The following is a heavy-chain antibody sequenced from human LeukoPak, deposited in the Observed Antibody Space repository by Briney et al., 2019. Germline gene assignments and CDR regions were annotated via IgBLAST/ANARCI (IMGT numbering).Heavy chain of an antibody. CDR3: ASSGYDFWSGYYMDYGMDV. Sequence: PSETLSLTCTVSGGSISSGGYYWSWIRQHPGKGLEWIGYIYYSGSTNYNPSLKSRVTISVDTSKNQFSLKLSSVTAADTAVYYCASSGYDFWSGYYMDYGMDVWGQGTTVTVSS. V-gene: IGHV4-61*08. CDR1: GGSISSGGYY. J-gene: IGHJ6*02. D-gene: IGHD3-3*01. CDR2: IYYSGST.